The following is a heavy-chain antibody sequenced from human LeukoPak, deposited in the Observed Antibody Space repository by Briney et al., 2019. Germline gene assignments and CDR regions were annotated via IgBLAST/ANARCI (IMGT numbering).Heavy chain of an antibody. CDR1: GYTFNDYY. CDR3: AISMGMPGAIAWLDL. CDR2: VDPEDGET. Sequence: GATVKISCKASGYTFNDYYIHWVQQAPGKGLEWMGRVDPEDGETLYVEKLQGRVTITADTSADTAYMELSSLRSEDTAVYYCAISMGMPGAIAWLDLWGQGTLVTVSS. V-gene: IGHV1-69-2*01. J-gene: IGHJ5*02. D-gene: IGHD2-2*01.